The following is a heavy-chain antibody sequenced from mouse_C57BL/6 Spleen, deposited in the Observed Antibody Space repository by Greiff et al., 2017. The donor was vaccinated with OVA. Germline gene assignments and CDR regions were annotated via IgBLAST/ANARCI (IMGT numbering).Heavy chain of an antibody. CDR3: AREARGRYFDY. CDR1: GYSITSGYY. CDR2: ISYDGSN. V-gene: IGHV3-6*01. Sequence: EVKLMESGPGLVKPSQSLSLTCSVTGYSITSGYYWNWIRQFPGNKLEWMGYISYDGSNNYNPSLKNRISITRDTSKNQFFLKLNSVTTEDTATYYCAREARGRYFDYWGQGTTLTVSS. J-gene: IGHJ2*01. D-gene: IGHD6-1*01.